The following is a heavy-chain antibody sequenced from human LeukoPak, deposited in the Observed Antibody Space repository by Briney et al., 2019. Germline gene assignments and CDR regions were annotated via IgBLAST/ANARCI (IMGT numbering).Heavy chain of an antibody. J-gene: IGHJ4*02. D-gene: IGHD2-15*01. V-gene: IGHV4-39*07. Sequence: SETLSLTCTVSGVSISSSNSYWGWIRQPPGKGLEWIGSIYHSGRTYYNPSLKSRVTISVDTSKNQFSLKLSSVTAADTAVYYCARAGGYCGRISCPYYFDYWGQGSLVAVSS. CDR2: IYHSGRT. CDR1: GVSISSSNSY. CDR3: ARAGGYCGRISCPYYFDY.